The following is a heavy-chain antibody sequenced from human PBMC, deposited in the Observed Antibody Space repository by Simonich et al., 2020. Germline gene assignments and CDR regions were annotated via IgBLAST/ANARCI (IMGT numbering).Heavy chain of an antibody. J-gene: IGHJ4*02. D-gene: IGHD3-10*01. CDR3: ARTNTMRELDTMVRGVDYFDY. V-gene: IGHV1-69*09. CDR2: ISPFLGIA. CDR1: GGTFSSDA. Sequence: QVQLVQSGAEVKKPGSSVKVSCKASGGTFSSDASSWVGQAPGKGLEWMGGISPFLGIANDAQKFQGRGTITADKSTSTAYMELSSLRSEDTAVYYCARTNTMRELDTMVRGVDYFDYWGQGTLVTVSS.